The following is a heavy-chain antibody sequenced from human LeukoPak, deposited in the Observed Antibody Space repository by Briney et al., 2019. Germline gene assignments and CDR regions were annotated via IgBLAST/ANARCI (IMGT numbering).Heavy chain of an antibody. V-gene: IGHV4-4*07. CDR1: GGSISSYY. CDR3: ASQTDYSNYPED. Sequence: SETLSLTCTVSGGSISSYYWSWIRQPAGKGLEWIGRIYTSGSTNYNPSLKSRVTMSVDTSKNQFSLKLSSVTAADTAVYYCASQTDYSNYPEDWGQGTLVTVSS. J-gene: IGHJ4*02. CDR2: IYTSGST. D-gene: IGHD4-11*01.